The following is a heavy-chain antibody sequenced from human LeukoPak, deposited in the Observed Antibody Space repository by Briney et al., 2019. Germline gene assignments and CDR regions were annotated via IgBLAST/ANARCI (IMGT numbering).Heavy chain of an antibody. CDR2: INPNSGGT. D-gene: IGHD2-2*01. J-gene: IGHJ6*03. CDR1: GYTFTGYY. Sequence: GASVKVSCKASGYTFTGYYMHWVRQAPGQGLEWMGWINPNSGGTNYAQKFQGRVTMTRDTSISTAYMELSRLRSDDTAVYYCARNQLPFQFHYYYYMDVWGKGTTVTVSS. CDR3: ARNQLPFQFHYYYYMDV. V-gene: IGHV1-2*02.